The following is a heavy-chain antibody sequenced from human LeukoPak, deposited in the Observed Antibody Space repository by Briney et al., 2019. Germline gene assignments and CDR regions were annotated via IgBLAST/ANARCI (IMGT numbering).Heavy chain of an antibody. Sequence: SVKVSCKASVGTFSSYAISGLRQAPGQGLEWMGRVIPIFGTANYAQKFQGRVTITTDESPRTAYMELSSLRSEDTAVYYCARVLRSTDYYYYMDVWGKGTTVTVSS. D-gene: IGHD4-17*01. J-gene: IGHJ6*03. V-gene: IGHV1-69*05. CDR3: ARVLRSTDYYYYMDV. CDR2: VIPIFGTA. CDR1: VGTFSSYA.